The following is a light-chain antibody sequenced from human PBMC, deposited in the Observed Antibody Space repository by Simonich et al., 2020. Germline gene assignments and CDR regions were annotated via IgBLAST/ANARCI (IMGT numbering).Light chain of an antibody. V-gene: IGKV3-15*01. CDR3: QQYNNWPSWT. Sequence: EIVMTQSPATLSVSPGERATLSCRASQCVSSNLAWYQQKPGQAPRLLINGAYTRATGIPARFSGSGSGTEFTLTISSLQSEDFAVYYCQQYNNWPSWTFGQGTKVEIK. J-gene: IGKJ1*01. CDR1: QCVSSN. CDR2: GAY.